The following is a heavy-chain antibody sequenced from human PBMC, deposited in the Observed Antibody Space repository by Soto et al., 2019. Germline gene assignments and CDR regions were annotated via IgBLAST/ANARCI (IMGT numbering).Heavy chain of an antibody. D-gene: IGHD3-3*01. Sequence: PSESLSLTGTVSGDSGSSVGFHWAWLLRPPGKGLEWIGYMYNGGSTYYMPSLESRMHMPLDATGNHYSLRLTSVTAADTAVYFCARAPVGLDTISYFDYWGQGKLVTVSS. CDR1: GDSGSSVGFH. CDR2: MYNGGST. J-gene: IGHJ4*02. CDR3: ARAPVGLDTISYFDY. V-gene: IGHV4-30-4*01.